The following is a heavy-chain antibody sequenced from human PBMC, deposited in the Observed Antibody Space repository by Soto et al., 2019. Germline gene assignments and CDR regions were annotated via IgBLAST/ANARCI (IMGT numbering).Heavy chain of an antibody. J-gene: IGHJ4*02. CDR1: GFIFSTYG. D-gene: IGHD4-17*01. CDR3: AKDLLLTTITTVGD. CDR2: ISYDGNNK. V-gene: IGHV3-30*18. Sequence: LRLSCAASGFIFSTYGMHWVRQAPGKGLEWLSVISYDGNNKYYADSVKGRFTISRDNSKNTLWLQMDSLRTEDTAVYYCAKDLLLTTITTVGDWGQGTLVTVS.